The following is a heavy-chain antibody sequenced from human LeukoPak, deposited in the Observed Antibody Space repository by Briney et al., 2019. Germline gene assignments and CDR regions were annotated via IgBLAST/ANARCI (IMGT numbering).Heavy chain of an antibody. CDR3: AMIEQVVSNVEGGY. J-gene: IGHJ4*02. V-gene: IGHV3-7*01. D-gene: IGHD6-6*01. CDR2: IKQDGSMK. Sequence: GSLRLSCAASGFTFSSYWMNWVRQAPGKGLEWVANIKQDGSMKGYVDSVKGRFTISRDNAKNSLYLQMNSLRADDTAVYFCAMIEQVVSNVEGGYWGQGTLVTVSS. CDR1: GFTFSSYW.